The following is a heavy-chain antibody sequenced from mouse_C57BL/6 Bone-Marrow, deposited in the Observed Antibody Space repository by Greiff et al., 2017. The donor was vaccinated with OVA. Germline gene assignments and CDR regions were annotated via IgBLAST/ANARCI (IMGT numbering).Heavy chain of an antibody. CDR3: ARRNYGSRKGYARDD. V-gene: IGHV5-17*01. CDR1: GFTFSDYG. Sequence: EVQRVESGGGLVKPGGSLKLSCAASGFTFSDYGMHWVRQAPEKGLELVAYISSCSSTIYYADTVQGRFTISRDNAKNTLFLQMTSLRAEDTARYYCARRNYGSRKGYARDDWGQGTSGTVSS. J-gene: IGHJ4*01. CDR2: ISSCSSTI. D-gene: IGHD1-1*01.